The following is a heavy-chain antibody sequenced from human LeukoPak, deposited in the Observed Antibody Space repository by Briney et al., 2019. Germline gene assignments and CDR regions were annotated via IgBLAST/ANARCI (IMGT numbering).Heavy chain of an antibody. J-gene: IGHJ3*02. CDR3: AKELESMTTVTYRNAFDI. V-gene: IGHV3-30*18. Sequence: GGSLRLSCAASGFTFSSYGMHWVRQAPGKGLEWVAVISYDGSNKYYADSVKGRFTISRDNSKNTLYLQMNSLRAEDTAVYYCAKELESMTTVTYRNAFDIWGQGTMVTVS. CDR2: ISYDGSNK. D-gene: IGHD4-17*01. CDR1: GFTFSSYG.